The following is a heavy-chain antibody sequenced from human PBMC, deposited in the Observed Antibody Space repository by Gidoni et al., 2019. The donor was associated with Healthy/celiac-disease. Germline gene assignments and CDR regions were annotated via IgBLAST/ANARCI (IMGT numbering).Heavy chain of an antibody. CDR2: ISSSGSTI. CDR1: GFTFSSYE. Sequence: EVQLVESGGGLVQPGGSLRLSCAASGFTFSSYEMNWVRQAPGKGLEWVSYISSSGSTIYYADSVKGRFTISRDNAKNSLYLQMNSLRAEDTAVYYCARVPSPPHRDIVVVRAAMNWFDPWGQGTLVTVSS. J-gene: IGHJ5*02. CDR3: ARVPSPPHRDIVVVRAAMNWFDP. V-gene: IGHV3-48*03. D-gene: IGHD2-2*01.